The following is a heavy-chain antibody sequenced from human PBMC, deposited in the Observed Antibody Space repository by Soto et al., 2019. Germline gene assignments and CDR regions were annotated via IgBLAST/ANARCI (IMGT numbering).Heavy chain of an antibody. V-gene: IGHV3-30*19. J-gene: IGHJ4*02. D-gene: IGHD3-16*01. CDR3: ARGGPDGSYFDY. Sequence: VQLVESGGGVVQPGRSLRLSCATSGFSFRRYGMHWVRQAPGKGLEWVAVVFYDGSNKYYADSVKGRFTISRDNSKNTLFLQMNSLRAEDTAVYYCARGGPDGSYFDYWGQGMVVTVSS. CDR1: GFSFRRYG. CDR2: VFYDGSNK.